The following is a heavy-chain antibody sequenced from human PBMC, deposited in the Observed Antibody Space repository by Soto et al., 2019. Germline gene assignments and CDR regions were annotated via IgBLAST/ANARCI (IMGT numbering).Heavy chain of an antibody. D-gene: IGHD5-18*01. J-gene: IGHJ4*02. V-gene: IGHV1-69*12. CDR1: GGTFSTYA. CDR2: IIPMFGTA. CDR3: ASGIQLWLRRINNGYSG. Sequence: QVQLVQSGAEVKKPESSVKVSCKAPGGTFSTYAISWVRQAPGQGLEWMGGIIPMFGTANYAQRFQDRVKINGDESTNTVYMELSSLRSEDTAVYFCASGIQLWLRRINNGYSGWGQGTLVTVSS.